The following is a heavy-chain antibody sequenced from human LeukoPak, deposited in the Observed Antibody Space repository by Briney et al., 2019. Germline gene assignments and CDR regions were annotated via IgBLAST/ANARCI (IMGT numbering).Heavy chain of an antibody. CDR2: ISSSGSTI. V-gene: IGHV3-48*03. CDR3: ARDLGYCTSTSCYSLYGIDV. Sequence: GGSLRLSCAASGFTFSSYEMNWVRQAPGKGLEWVSYISSSGSTIYYADSVKGRFTISRDDAKNSLYLQMNSLRAKDTAVYYCARDLGYCTSTSCYSLYGIDVWGKGTTVTVSS. D-gene: IGHD2-2*02. J-gene: IGHJ6*04. CDR1: GFTFSSYE.